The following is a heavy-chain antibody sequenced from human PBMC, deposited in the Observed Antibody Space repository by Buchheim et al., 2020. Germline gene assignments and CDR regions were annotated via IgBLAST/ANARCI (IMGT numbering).Heavy chain of an antibody. Sequence: EVPLVESGGGLVKPGGSLRLSYAASGFTFSSYSMNWVRQAPGKGLEWVSSISSSSYIYYADSVKGRFTISRDNAKNSLYLQMNSLRAEDTAVYYCARDLRGGYYYYGMDVWGQGTT. J-gene: IGHJ6*02. V-gene: IGHV3-21*01. CDR1: GFTFSSYS. CDR3: ARDLRGGYYYYGMDV. D-gene: IGHD3-10*01. CDR2: ISSSSYI.